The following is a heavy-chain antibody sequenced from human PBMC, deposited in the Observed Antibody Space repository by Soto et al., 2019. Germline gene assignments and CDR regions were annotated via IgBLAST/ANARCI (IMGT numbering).Heavy chain of an antibody. CDR2: ISATGGGT. CDR1: GFKFSSYA. D-gene: IGHD3-16*01. CDR3: AKDRRAGGNPPFYFAF. V-gene: IGHV3-23*01. J-gene: IGHJ4*02. Sequence: PGGSLRLSCAASGFKFSSYAMSWVRQAPGKGLEWVSLISATGGGTYYADSVKGRFTISRDNSDNTLYLQVHSLRAEDTAVYYCAKDRRAGGNPPFYFAFWGQGAQVTVSS.